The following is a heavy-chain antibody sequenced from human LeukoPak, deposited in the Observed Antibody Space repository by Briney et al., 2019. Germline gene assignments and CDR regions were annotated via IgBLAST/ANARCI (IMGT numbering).Heavy chain of an antibody. V-gene: IGHV3-23*01. D-gene: IGHD3-22*01. CDR3: ARDTPYYSNGYHDY. CDR1: GFTFSSYA. Sequence: GGSLRLSCAASGFTFSSYAMSWVRQAPGKGLEWVSAISVSGGSTYYADSVKGRFTISRDNSKNTLYLQMNSLRAEDTAVYYCARDTPYYSNGYHDYWGRGTLVTVSS. CDR2: ISVSGGST. J-gene: IGHJ4*02.